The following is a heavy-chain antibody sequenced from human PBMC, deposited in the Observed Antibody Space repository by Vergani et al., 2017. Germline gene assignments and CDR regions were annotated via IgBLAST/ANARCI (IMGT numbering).Heavy chain of an antibody. D-gene: IGHD3-9*01. CDR1: GFTFSSYS. CDR3: ARQRYFDPFKYYYYGMDV. J-gene: IGHJ6*02. V-gene: IGHV3-21*01. Sequence: EVQLVESGGGLVKPGGSLRLSCAASGFTFSSYSMNWVRQAPGKGLEWVSSISSSSSYIYYAHSVKGRFTISRDNAKNSLYLQMNSLRAEDTALYYCARQRYFDPFKYYYYGMDVWGQGTTVTVSS. CDR2: ISSSSSYI.